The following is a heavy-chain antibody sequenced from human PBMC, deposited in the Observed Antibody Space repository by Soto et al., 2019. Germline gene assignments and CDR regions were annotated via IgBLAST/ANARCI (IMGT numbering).Heavy chain of an antibody. CDR2: ISYDGSNK. D-gene: IGHD4-4*01. J-gene: IGHJ4*02. Sequence: QVQLVEFGGGVVQPGRSLRLSCAASGFTFSSYAMHWVRQAPGKGLEWVAVISYDGSNKYYADSVKGRFTISRDNSKNTLYLQMNSLRAEDTAVYYCARAQDSKGGSYYFDYWGQGTLVTVSS. V-gene: IGHV3-30-3*01. CDR1: GFTFSSYA. CDR3: ARAQDSKGGSYYFDY.